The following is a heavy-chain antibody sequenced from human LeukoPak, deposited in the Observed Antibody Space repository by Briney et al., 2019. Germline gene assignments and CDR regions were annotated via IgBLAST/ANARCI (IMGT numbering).Heavy chain of an antibody. J-gene: IGHJ3*02. V-gene: IGHV4-59*11. CDR1: GASISSHY. D-gene: IGHD3-22*01. CDR3: AKAYLYYDSSGYPCVSFDI. CDR2: VYYGGNT. Sequence: PSETLSLTCTVAGASISSHYWSWTRQPPGKGRGWLGYVYYGGNTNYSPSLKSRVTISVDTSKNQFSLKLSSVTAADTAVYYCAKAYLYYDSSGYPCVSFDIWGQGTMVTVSS.